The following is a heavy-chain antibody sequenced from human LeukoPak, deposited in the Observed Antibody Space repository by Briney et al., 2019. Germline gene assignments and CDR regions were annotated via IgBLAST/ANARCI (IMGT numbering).Heavy chain of an antibody. CDR3: ATLSNGELLGFRVLYYMDV. J-gene: IGHJ6*03. D-gene: IGHD1-26*01. V-gene: IGHV3-30*03. CDR2: ISYDGSNK. CDR1: GFTFSSYS. Sequence: GGSLRLSCAASGFTFSSYSIHWVRQAPGKGLEWVAVISYDGSNKYYADSVKGRFTISRDNSKNTLYLEMNSLRTEDTAVYYCATLSNGELLGFRVLYYMDVWGKGTTVTISS.